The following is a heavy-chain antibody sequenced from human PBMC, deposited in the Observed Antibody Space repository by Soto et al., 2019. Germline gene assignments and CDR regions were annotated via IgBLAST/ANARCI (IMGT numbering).Heavy chain of an antibody. CDR2: IYSTGTT. CDR3: AKDGRGSGSHYNSFGY. D-gene: IGHD3-10*01. CDR1: GFTVGNNY. J-gene: IGHJ4*02. V-gene: IGHV3-53*01. Sequence: PVGSLRLSCAASGFTVGNNYMSWVRQAPGKGLERVSLIYSTGTTKYADSVKGRFTVSRDNAKNTLYLQMNSLRAEDTAVYYCAKDGRGSGSHYNSFGYWGQGTLVTVSS.